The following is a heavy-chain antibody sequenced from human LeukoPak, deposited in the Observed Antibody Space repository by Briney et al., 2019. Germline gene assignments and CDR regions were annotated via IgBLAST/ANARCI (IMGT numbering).Heavy chain of an antibody. J-gene: IGHJ3*02. CDR2: ISAYNGNT. CDR3: ARDLVGATITGAFDI. V-gene: IGHV1-18*01. D-gene: IGHD1-26*01. Sequence: ASVKVSCKASGYTFTSYGISWVRQAPGQGLEWMGWISAYNGNTNYAQKPQGRVTMTTDTSTSTAYMELRSLRSDDTAVYYCARDLVGATITGAFDIWGQGTMVTVSS. CDR1: GYTFTSYG.